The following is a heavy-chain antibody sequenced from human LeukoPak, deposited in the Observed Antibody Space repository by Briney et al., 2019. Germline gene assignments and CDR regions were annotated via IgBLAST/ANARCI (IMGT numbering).Heavy chain of an antibody. V-gene: IGHV1-2*04. CDR3: ARSGDSSGWPTYYFDY. J-gene: IGHJ4*02. CDR1: GYTFTGYY. CDR2: INPNSGGT. D-gene: IGHD6-19*01. Sequence: ASVKVSCKASGYTFTGYYMHWVRQAPGQGLEWMGWINPNSGGTNYAQKFQGWVTMTRDTSISTAYMELSRLRSDDTAVYYSARSGDSSGWPTYYFDYWGQGTLVTVSS.